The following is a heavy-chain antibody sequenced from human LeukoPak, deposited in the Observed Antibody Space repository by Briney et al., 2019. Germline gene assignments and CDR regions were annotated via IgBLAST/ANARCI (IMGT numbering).Heavy chain of an antibody. V-gene: IGHV4-34*01. J-gene: IGHJ6*02. Sequence: PSETLSLTCAVYGGSFSGYYWSWIRQPPGKGLEWIGEINHSGSTNYNPSLKSRVTISVDTSKNQFSLKLSSVTAADTAVYNCAGVTMPSGMDVWGQGTTVTVSS. CDR3: AGVTMPSGMDV. CDR1: GGSFSGYY. CDR2: INHSGST. D-gene: IGHD3-10*01.